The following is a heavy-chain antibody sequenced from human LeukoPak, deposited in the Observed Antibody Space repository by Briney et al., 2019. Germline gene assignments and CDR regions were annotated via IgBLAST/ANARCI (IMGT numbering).Heavy chain of an antibody. V-gene: IGHV1-18*01. J-gene: IGHJ3*02. CDR2: ISAYNGNT. D-gene: IGHD1-7*01. CDR1: GYTFTSYD. CDR3: ARERTELLSDAFDI. Sequence: ASVKVSCKASGYTFTSYDINWVRQATGQGLEWMGWISAYNGNTNYAQKLQGRVTMTTDTSTSTAYMELRSLRSDDTAVYYCARERTELLSDAFDIWGQGTMVTVSS.